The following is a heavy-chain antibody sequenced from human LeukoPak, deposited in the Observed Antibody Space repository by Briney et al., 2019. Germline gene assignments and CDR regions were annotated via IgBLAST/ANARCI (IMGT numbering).Heavy chain of an antibody. CDR2: IYYSGST. J-gene: IGHJ6*03. V-gene: IGHV4-39*01. CDR3: ARHMEYYYMDV. D-gene: IGHD3-10*01. CDR1: GGSISSSSYY. Sequence: SETLSLTCTVSGGSISSSSYYWGWIRQPPGKGLEWIGSIYYSGSTYYNPSLKSRVTISVDTSKNQFSLKLSSVTAADTAVCYCARHMEYYYMDVWGKGTTVTVSS.